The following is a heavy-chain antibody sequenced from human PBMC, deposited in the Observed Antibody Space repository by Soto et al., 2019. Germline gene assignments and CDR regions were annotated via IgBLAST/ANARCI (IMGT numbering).Heavy chain of an antibody. J-gene: IGHJ5*02. Sequence: ETLSLTCAVYGGSFSGYYWSWIRQPPGKGLEWIGEINHSGSTNYNPSLKSRVTISVDTSKNQFSLKLSSVTAADTAVYYCARGGSIVGAAMYNWFDPWGQGTLVTVSS. CDR2: INHSGST. V-gene: IGHV4-34*01. D-gene: IGHD1-26*01. CDR3: ARGGSIVGAAMYNWFDP. CDR1: GGSFSGYY.